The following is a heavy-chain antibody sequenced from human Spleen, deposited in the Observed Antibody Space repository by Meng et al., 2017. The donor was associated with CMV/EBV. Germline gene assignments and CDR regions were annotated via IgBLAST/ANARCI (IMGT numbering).Heavy chain of an antibody. D-gene: IGHD1-26*01. CDR1: GFTFSSYA. CDR2: ISGSGGST. J-gene: IGHJ6*02. CDR3: ARDRLVLFFMGDYYYGMDV. V-gene: IGHV3-23*01. Sequence: GGSLRLSCAASGFTFSSYAMSWVRQAPGKGLEWVSAISGSGGSTYYADSVKGRFTISRDNAKNSLYLQMNSLRAEDTAVYYCARDRLVLFFMGDYYYGMDVWGQGTTVTVSS.